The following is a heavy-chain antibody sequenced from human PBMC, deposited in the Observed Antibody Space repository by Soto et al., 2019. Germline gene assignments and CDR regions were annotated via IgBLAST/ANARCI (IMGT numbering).Heavy chain of an antibody. Sequence: QVQLVQSGAEVKKPGSSVKVSCKASGGTFSSYTISWVRQAPGQGLEWMGRITPILGIANYAQKFQGRVTITADKSTSTAYMELSSLRSEDTAVYYCARASLIADYYYGMDVWGQGTTVTVSS. CDR1: GGTFSSYT. CDR3: ARASLIADYYYGMDV. V-gene: IGHV1-69*02. J-gene: IGHJ6*02. CDR2: ITPILGIA. D-gene: IGHD6-13*01.